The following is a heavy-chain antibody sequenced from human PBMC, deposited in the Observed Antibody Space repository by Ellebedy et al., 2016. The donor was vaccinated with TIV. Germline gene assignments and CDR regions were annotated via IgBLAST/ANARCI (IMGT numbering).Heavy chain of an antibody. D-gene: IGHD3-10*01. Sequence: ASVKVSCKASGYTFTGYYMHWVRQAPGQGLEWMGWINPNSGATHYAQKFQGRVTMTTDTSISTAYMDLTRLISDDTAVYYCTSDSSKGVGIDYWGQGTLVTVSS. CDR1: GYTFTGYY. CDR3: TSDSSKGVGIDY. CDR2: INPNSGAT. J-gene: IGHJ4*02. V-gene: IGHV1-2*02.